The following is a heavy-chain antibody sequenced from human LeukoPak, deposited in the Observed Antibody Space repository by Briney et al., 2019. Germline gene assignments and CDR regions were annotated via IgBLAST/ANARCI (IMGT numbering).Heavy chain of an antibody. CDR1: GFTVTSNY. J-gene: IGHJ4*02. V-gene: IGHV3-53*01. Sequence: PGGSLSLSCAASGFTVTSNYMSWVRQAPGKGLEWVSIIYSGGNTYYADSVKGRFTISRDNSKNTLYLQMNSLRAEDTAVYYCARRYSTSWCLDYWGQGALVTVSS. CDR3: ARRYSTSWCLDY. CDR2: IYSGGNT. D-gene: IGHD6-13*01.